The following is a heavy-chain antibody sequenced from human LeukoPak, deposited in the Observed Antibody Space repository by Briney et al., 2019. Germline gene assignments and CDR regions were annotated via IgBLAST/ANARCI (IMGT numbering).Heavy chain of an antibody. J-gene: IGHJ4*02. CDR3: ARLGYCSGGSCYDFDY. D-gene: IGHD2-15*01. CDR1: GGSISSSSYY. CDR2: IYYSGST. V-gene: IGHV4-39*01. Sequence: KPSETLSLTCTVSGGSISSSSYYWGWIRQPPGKGLEWIGSIYYSGSTYYNPSLKSRVTISVDTSKNQFSLKLSSVTAADTAVYYCARLGYCSGGSCYDFDYWGQGTLVTVSS.